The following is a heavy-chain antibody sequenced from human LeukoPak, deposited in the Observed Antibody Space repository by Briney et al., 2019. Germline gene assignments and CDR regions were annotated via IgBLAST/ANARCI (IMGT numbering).Heavy chain of an antibody. V-gene: IGHV3-23*01. J-gene: IGHJ6*03. CDR1: GFTFSSYA. CDR3: AKRGGTESFYYYYYMDV. Sequence: GGSLRLSLAASGFTFSSYAMRGVPPAPRKGLEWVSAISGSGGSTYYADSVKGRFTISRDNSKNTLYLQMNSLRAEDTAEYYCAKRGGTESFYYYYYMDVWGKGTTVTVSS. CDR2: ISGSGGST. D-gene: IGHD2-15*01.